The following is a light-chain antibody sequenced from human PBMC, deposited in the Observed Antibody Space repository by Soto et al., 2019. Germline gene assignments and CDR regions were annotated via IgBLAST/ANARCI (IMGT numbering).Light chain of an antibody. Sequence: DIQMTQSPSTLSASVGDRVTITCRASQSISSSLAWYQQKPGKAPKLLIYKASSLESGVPSRFSGSGSGTEFTLTITSLQPDDFATYYCQQSYSTPLITFGQGTRLEIK. J-gene: IGKJ5*01. V-gene: IGKV1-5*03. CDR3: QQSYSTPLIT. CDR2: KAS. CDR1: QSISSS.